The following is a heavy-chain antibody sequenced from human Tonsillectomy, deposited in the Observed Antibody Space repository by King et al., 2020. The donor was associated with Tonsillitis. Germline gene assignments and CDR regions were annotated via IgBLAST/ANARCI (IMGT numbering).Heavy chain of an antibody. D-gene: IGHD2-8*02. CDR3: ARGGRGVLVKAVDY. CDR2: IFDCGRT. Sequence: QLQESGPGLVKPSETLSLTCTVSGGSMSSYYWSLIRQPPGKGLECIVYIFDCGRTNYNPSLKIRVTISIDTSKTQFSLKVNSVTAADTAVYYCARGGRGVLVKAVDYWGQGTLVTVSS. V-gene: IGHV4-59*01. CDR1: GGSMSSYY. J-gene: IGHJ4*02.